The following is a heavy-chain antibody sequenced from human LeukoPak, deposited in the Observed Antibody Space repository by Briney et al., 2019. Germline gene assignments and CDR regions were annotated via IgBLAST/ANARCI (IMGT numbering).Heavy chain of an antibody. CDR1: GFTFSSYW. D-gene: IGHD2/OR15-2a*01. V-gene: IGHV3-7*01. CDR3: AKDLSMDRFDP. Sequence: GGSLRLSCAASGFTFSSYWMSWVRQAPGKGLEWVANIKQDGSEKYYVDSVKGRFTISRDNAKNSLYLQMNSLRAEDTAVYYCAKDLSMDRFDPWGQGTLVTVSS. CDR2: IKQDGSEK. J-gene: IGHJ5*02.